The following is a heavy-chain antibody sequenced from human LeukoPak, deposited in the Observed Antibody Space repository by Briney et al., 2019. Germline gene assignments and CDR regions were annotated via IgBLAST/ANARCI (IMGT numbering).Heavy chain of an antibody. V-gene: IGHV3-30*18. Sequence: PGGSLRLSRAASGFTFSSYGMHWVRQAPGKGLEWVAVISYDGSNKYYADSVKGRFTISRDNSKNTLYLQMNSLRAEDTAVYYCAKDGPDGYNPYYFVYWGQGTLVTVSS. CDR3: AKDGPDGYNPYYFVY. J-gene: IGHJ4*02. CDR2: ISYDGSNK. CDR1: GFTFSSYG. D-gene: IGHD5-24*01.